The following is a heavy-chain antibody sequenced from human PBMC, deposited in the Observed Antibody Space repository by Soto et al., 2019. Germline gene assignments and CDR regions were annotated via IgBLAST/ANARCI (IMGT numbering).Heavy chain of an antibody. Sequence: GGSLRLSCAASGFTFSIYWMHWVRQAPGKGLVWVSRINSDGSSTSYADSVKGRFTISRDNAKNTLYLQMNSLRAEDTAVYYCARDFGVSSGWLDYWGQGTLVTVSS. D-gene: IGHD6-19*01. V-gene: IGHV3-74*01. CDR2: INSDGSST. CDR3: ARDFGVSSGWLDY. J-gene: IGHJ4*02. CDR1: GFTFSIYW.